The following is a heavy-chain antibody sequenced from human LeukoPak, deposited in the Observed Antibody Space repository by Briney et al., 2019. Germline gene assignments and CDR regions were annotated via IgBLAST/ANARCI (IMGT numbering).Heavy chain of an antibody. J-gene: IGHJ6*02. D-gene: IGHD3-10*01. Sequence: ASVKVSCKASGYTFTGYYMHWVRQAPGQGLEWMGRINPNSGGTNYAQKFQGRVTMTRDTSISTAYMELSRLRSDDTAVYYCARGPTPLLWFGELFYYYYGMDVWGQGTTVTVSS. CDR1: GYTFTGYY. CDR3: ARGPTPLLWFGELFYYYYGMDV. CDR2: INPNSGGT. V-gene: IGHV1-2*06.